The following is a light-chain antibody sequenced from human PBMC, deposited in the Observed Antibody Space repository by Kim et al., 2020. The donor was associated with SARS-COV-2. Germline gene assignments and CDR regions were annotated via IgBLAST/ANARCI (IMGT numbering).Light chain of an antibody. V-gene: IGKV1-39*01. CDR2: KTS. J-gene: IGKJ4*01. CDR3: QQSYTSLS. CDR1: QNIDMY. Sequence: LSASIGDRVTLSCRASQNIDMYLNWYQHRPGTAPKLLIYKTSNLHNGVPSRFRGSGSGTDFTLTISSLQPEDFATYYCQQSYTSLSFGGGTKLEIK.